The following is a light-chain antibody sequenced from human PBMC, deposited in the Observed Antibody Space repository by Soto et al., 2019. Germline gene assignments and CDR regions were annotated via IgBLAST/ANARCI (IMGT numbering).Light chain of an antibody. Sequence: DIVMTQSPLSLPVTPGEPASISCRSSQSLLHSNGYNYLDWYLQKTGQSQQLLIYLGSNRASGVLDRFSGSGSGTDFTLKISRVEAEDVGGYYCMQALQTPWTFGQGTKVEIK. V-gene: IGKV2-28*01. J-gene: IGKJ1*01. CDR1: QSLLHSNGYNY. CDR3: MQALQTPWT. CDR2: LGS.